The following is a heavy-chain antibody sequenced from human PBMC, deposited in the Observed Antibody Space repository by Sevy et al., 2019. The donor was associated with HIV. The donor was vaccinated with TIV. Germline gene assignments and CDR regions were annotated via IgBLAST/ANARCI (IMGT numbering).Heavy chain of an antibody. CDR2: IRFDGSKE. J-gene: IGHJ4*02. CDR3: AKDSSGGDVFLDY. D-gene: IGHD2-21*01. CDR1: GFAFSSYA. V-gene: IGHV3-30*02. Sequence: GGSLRLSCAASGFAFSSYAMHWVRQAPGKWLKWVAFIRFDGSKEYYLDSVRGRFTISRDDSKNTLHLQMNRLRTEDTAVYFCAKDSSGGDVFLDYWGQGTLVTVSS.